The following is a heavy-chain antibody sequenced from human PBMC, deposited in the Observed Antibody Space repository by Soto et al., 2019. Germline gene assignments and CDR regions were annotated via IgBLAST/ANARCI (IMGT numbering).Heavy chain of an antibody. V-gene: IGHV4-30-2*01. Sequence: QLQLQESGSGLVKPSQTLSLTCAVSGGSISSGGYSWSWIRQPPGKGLEWIGYIYHSGSTYYNPSLKSRVTISVDRSKNQFSLKLSSVTAADTAVYYCARYHSGIAAAGWFDPWGQGTLVTVSS. CDR2: IYHSGST. D-gene: IGHD6-13*01. CDR3: ARYHSGIAAAGWFDP. CDR1: GGSISSGGYS. J-gene: IGHJ5*02.